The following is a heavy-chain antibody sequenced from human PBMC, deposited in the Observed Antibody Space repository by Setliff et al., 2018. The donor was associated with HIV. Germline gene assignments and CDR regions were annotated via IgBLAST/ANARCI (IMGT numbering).Heavy chain of an antibody. CDR3: ARGRKELLFARRDTGFDY. CDR1: GFTFSSYS. D-gene: IGHD2-21*02. Sequence: PGGSLRLSCAASGFTFSSYSMHWVRQAPGKGLEWVAVIWYDGSNKYYADSVKGRFTVSRDNSKNTLFLQMNSLTVEDTAIYYCARGRKELLFARRDTGFDYWGQGTLVTVSS. J-gene: IGHJ4*02. CDR2: IWYDGSNK. V-gene: IGHV3-33*08.